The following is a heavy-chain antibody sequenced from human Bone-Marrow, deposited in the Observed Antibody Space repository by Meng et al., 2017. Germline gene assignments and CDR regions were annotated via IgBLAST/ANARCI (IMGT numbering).Heavy chain of an antibody. CDR1: GGTFSSYA. V-gene: IGHV1-69*05. CDR2: IIPIFGTA. Sequence: SVQVSCKASGGTFSSYAISWVRQAPGQGLEWMGGIIPIFGTANYAQKFQGRVTITTDESTSTAYMELSSLRSEDTAVYYCARWRSGSYYYYYGMDVWGQGTTVTVSS. J-gene: IGHJ6*02. CDR3: ARWRSGSYYYYYGMDV. D-gene: IGHD3-10*01.